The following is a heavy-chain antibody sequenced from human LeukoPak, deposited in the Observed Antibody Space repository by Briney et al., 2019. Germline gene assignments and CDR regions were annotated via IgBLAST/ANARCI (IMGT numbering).Heavy chain of an antibody. J-gene: IGHJ4*02. Sequence: ASVKVSCKASGYTFTSYYMHWVRQAPGQGLEWMGIINPSGGSTSYAQKFQGRVTMTRDMSTSTVYMELSSLRSEDTAVYYCARHGLERRYFDWLLHFDYWGQGTPVTVSS. V-gene: IGHV1-46*01. CDR3: ARHGLERRYFDWLLHFDY. CDR2: INPSGGST. CDR1: GYTFTSYY. D-gene: IGHD3-9*01.